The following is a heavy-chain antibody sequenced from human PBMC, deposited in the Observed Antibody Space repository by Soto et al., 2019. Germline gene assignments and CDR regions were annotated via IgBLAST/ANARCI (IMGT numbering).Heavy chain of an antibody. CDR2: IYSSGST. CDR1: GCAINRYY. V-gene: IGHV4-4*07. CDR3: ATTLPPSGGSFFSWFDP. J-gene: IGHJ5*02. Sequence: LCLSCTGSGCAINRYYWTWIRQPAGKGLEWIGRIYSSGSTKYNPSLQSRVTMSLDTSKNQFSLRLTSVTAADTAMYYCATTLPPSGGSFFSWFDPWGQGTLVTVSS. D-gene: IGHD1-26*01.